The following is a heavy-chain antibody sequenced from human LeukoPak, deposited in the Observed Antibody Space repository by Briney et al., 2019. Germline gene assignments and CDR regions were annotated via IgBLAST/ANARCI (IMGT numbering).Heavy chain of an antibody. J-gene: IGHJ3*02. CDR1: GGTFSSYA. CDR2: IIPIFGTA. V-gene: IGHV1-69*05. Sequence: ASVKVSCKASGGTFSSYAISWVRQAPGQGLEWMGGIIPIFGTANYAQKFQGRVTITTDESTSTAYMELSSLRSEDTAVYYCARVVMGEGAFDIWGQGTMVTVSS. D-gene: IGHD3-22*01. CDR3: ARVVMGEGAFDI.